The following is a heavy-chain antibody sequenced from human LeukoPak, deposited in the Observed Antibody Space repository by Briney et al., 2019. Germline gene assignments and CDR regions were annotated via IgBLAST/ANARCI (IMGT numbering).Heavy chain of an antibody. J-gene: IGHJ1*01. V-gene: IGHV3-33*08. Sequence: PGGSLRLSCAASEFTFSSYSMNWVRQAPGKGLEWVAVIWYDGSNKYYADSVKGRFTISRDNSKNTLYLQMNSLRAEDTAVYYCARDSGSSWYAEYFQHWGQGTLVTVSS. CDR3: ARDSGSSWYAEYFQH. CDR1: EFTFSSYS. D-gene: IGHD6-13*01. CDR2: IWYDGSNK.